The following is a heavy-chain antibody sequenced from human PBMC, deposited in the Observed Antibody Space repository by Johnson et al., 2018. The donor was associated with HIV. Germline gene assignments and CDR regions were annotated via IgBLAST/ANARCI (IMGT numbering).Heavy chain of an antibody. CDR2: IRYDGSNK. D-gene: IGHD1-26*01. CDR1: GLPFSSYG. J-gene: IGHJ3*02. V-gene: IGHV3-30*02. CDR3: ARLIVGAPGAFDI. Sequence: VQLVASGGGLVKPGGSLRLSCASSGLPFSSYGMHWVRQAPGKGLAWVAFIRYDGSNKYYADSVKGRFTISRDNSKNTLYLQMNSLRAEDTAVYYCARLIVGAPGAFDIWGQGTMVTVSS.